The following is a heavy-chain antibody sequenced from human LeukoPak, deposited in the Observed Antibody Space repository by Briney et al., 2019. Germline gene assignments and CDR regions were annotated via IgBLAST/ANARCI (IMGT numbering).Heavy chain of an antibody. V-gene: IGHV1-18*01. CDR1: VYTFTSYG. CDR3: ARLSIAAPLDY. Sequence: GASVNVSCKASVYTFTSYGISWVRQAPGQGLEWMGWISAYNGNTNYAQKLQGRVTMTTDTSTSTACMELRSLRSDDTAVYYCARLSIAAPLDYWGQGTLVTVSS. CDR2: ISAYNGNT. J-gene: IGHJ4*02. D-gene: IGHD6-6*01.